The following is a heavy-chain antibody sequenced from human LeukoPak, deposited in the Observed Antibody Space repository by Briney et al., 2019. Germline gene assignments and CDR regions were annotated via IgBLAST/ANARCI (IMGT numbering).Heavy chain of an antibody. J-gene: IGHJ3*02. CDR2: IYYSGST. CDR1: GGSISSSSYY. V-gene: IGHV4-39*01. CDR3: ARGLGDYDFWSGYYIGGDGDAFDI. Sequence: SETLSLTCTVSGGSISSSSYYWGWIRQPPGKGLEWIGSIYYSGSTYYNPSLKSRVTISVGTSKNQFSLKLSSVTAADTAVYYCARGLGDYDFWSGYYIGGDGDAFDIWGQGTMVTVSS. D-gene: IGHD3-3*01.